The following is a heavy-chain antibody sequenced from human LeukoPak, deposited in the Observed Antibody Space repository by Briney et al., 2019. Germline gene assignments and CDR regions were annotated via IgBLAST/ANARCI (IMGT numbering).Heavy chain of an antibody. CDR1: GFTFSSYA. CDR3: AKDLYSSSWNFDY. J-gene: IGHJ4*02. Sequence: DPGGSLRLSRAASGFTFSSYAMSWVRQAPGKGLEWVSAISGSGGSTYYADSVKGRFTISRDNSKNTLYLQMNSLRAEDTAVYYCAKDLYSSSWNFDYWGQGTLVTVSS. CDR2: ISGSGGST. V-gene: IGHV3-23*01. D-gene: IGHD6-13*01.